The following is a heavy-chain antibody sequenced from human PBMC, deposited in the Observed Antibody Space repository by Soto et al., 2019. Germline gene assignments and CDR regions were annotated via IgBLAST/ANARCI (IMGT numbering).Heavy chain of an antibody. CDR2: ISYDGSNK. CDR3: AKDRRIRGGWYDFNY. J-gene: IGHJ4*02. V-gene: IGHV3-30*18. CDR1: GFTFSSYG. Sequence: GGSLRLSCAASGFTFSSYGMHWVRQAPGKGLEWVAVISYDGSNKYYADSVKGRFTISRDNSKNTLYLQMNSLRAEDTAVYYCAKDRRIRGGWYDFNYWGQGTLVTVSS. D-gene: IGHD6-19*01.